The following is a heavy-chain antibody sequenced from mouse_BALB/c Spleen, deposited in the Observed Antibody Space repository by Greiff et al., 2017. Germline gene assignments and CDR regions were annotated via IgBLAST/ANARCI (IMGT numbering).Heavy chain of an antibody. CDR1: GYTFTDYN. CDR2: IYPYNGGT. J-gene: IGHJ4*01. V-gene: IGHV1S29*02. D-gene: IGHD2-4*01. Sequence: VQLQQSGPELVKPGASVKISCKASGYTFTDYNMHWVKQSHGKSLEWIGYIYPYNGGTGYNQKFKSKATLTVDNSSSTAYMELRSLTSEDSAVYYCARDYDYDGGYAMDYWGQGTSVTVSS. CDR3: ARDYDYDGGYAMDY.